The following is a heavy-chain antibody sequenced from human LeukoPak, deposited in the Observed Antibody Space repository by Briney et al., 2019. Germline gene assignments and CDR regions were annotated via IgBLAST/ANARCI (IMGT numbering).Heavy chain of an antibody. CDR3: AKGHCSSTTCFPYYYYYMDV. J-gene: IGHJ6*03. V-gene: IGHV3-9*01. CDR2: ISWNSGLI. Sequence: GGSLRLSCAASGFTFDDYAMHWVRQAPGKGLEWVSGISWNSGLIGYADSVKGRFTISRDNAKNSLYLQMNSLRAEDTALYYCAKGHCSSTTCFPYYYYYMDVWGRGTTVTVSS. CDR1: GFTFDDYA. D-gene: IGHD2-2*01.